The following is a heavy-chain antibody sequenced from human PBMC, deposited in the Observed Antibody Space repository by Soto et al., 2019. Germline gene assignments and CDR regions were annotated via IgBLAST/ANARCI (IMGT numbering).Heavy chain of an antibody. J-gene: IGHJ4*02. Sequence: SETLSLTCTVSGGSISSSSYYWGWIRQPPGKGLEWIGSIYYSGSTYYNPSLKSRVTISVDTSKNQFSLKLSSVTAADTAVYYCASEDSSGYYTFGYWGQGTLVTVSS. CDR3: ASEDSSGYYTFGY. CDR2: IYYSGST. V-gene: IGHV4-39*01. D-gene: IGHD3-22*01. CDR1: GGSISSSSYY.